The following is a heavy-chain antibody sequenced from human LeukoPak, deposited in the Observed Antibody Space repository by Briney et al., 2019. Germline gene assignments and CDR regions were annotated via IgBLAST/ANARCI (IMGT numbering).Heavy chain of an antibody. V-gene: IGHV3-7*01. D-gene: IGHD3-22*01. Sequence: GGSLRLSCAISGFTFSRYWMTRVRQAPGKGLECVAIIKPDGSESYYGDSVKGRFTISRDNAKDSLYLQMKSLRAEDTAVYYCARDLTMIVPGAFDIWGHGTTVIVSS. CDR3: ARDLTMIVPGAFDI. CDR2: IKPDGSES. J-gene: IGHJ3*02. CDR1: GFTFSRYW.